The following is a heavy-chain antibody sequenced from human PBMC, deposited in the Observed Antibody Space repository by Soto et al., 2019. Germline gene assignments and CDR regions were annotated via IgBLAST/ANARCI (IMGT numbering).Heavy chain of an antibody. V-gene: IGHV4-28*01. Sequence: QVQLQESGPGLVKPSDTLSLTCAVSGYSISSSNWWGWIRQPPGKGLEWIGYIYYSGTTYYNPFLNSRVTLSVDTSKHQFSLKLTSVTAVDTAVDYCARREIQGPIDYWGQGTLVTVSS. CDR2: IYYSGTT. D-gene: IGHD1-26*01. J-gene: IGHJ4*02. CDR3: ARREIQGPIDY. CDR1: GYSISSSNW.